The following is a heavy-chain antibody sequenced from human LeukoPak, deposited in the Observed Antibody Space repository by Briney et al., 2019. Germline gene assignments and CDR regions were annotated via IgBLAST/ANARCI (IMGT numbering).Heavy chain of an antibody. J-gene: IGHJ1*01. V-gene: IGHV3-21*01. CDR2: ISGRSSHV. Sequence: TPGGSLRLSCSASGFSFSDYGMNWVRQAPGKGLEWVSAISGRSSHVYYGESVKGRFTISRDNAKNSLYLQLDSLGVEDTAVYYCGRAFPPLRTSSAGDLWGQGTLVTVSS. CDR3: GRAFPPLRTSSAGDL. CDR1: GFSFSDYG. D-gene: IGHD3-16*01.